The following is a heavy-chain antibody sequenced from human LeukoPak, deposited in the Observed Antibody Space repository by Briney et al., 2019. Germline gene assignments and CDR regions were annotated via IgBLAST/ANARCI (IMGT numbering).Heavy chain of an antibody. D-gene: IGHD3-22*01. CDR3: ARAVYSGYDSSGYPSTPGRD. J-gene: IGHJ4*02. CDR1: GYTFTSYG. CDR2: IIPIFGTA. V-gene: IGHV1-69*06. Sequence: SVKVSCKASGYTFTSYGISWVRQAPGQGLEWMGGIIPIFGTANYAQKFQGRVTITADKSTSTAYMELSSLRSEDTAVYYCARAVYSGYDSSGYPSTPGRDWGQGTLVTVSS.